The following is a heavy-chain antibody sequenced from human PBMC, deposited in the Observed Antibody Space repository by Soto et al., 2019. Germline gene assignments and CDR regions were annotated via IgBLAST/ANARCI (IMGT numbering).Heavy chain of an antibody. CDR3: ARDRYYYGMDV. CDR1: GFTFSSYA. Sequence: LRLSCAASGFTFSSYAMHWVRQAPGKGLEWVAVISYDGSNKYYADSVKGRFTISRDNSKNTLYLQMNSLRAEDTAVYYCARDRYYYGMDVWGQGTTVTVSS. J-gene: IGHJ6*02. V-gene: IGHV3-30-3*01. CDR2: ISYDGSNK.